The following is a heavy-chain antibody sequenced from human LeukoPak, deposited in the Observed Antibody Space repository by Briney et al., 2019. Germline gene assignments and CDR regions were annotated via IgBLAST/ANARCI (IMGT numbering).Heavy chain of an antibody. Sequence: PSETLSLTCAVYGGSFSGYYWSWIRQPPGKGLKWIGEINHSGSTNYNPSLKSRVTISVDTSKNQFPLKLSSVTAADTAVYYCARGRRGWLPALPAYGRNDAFDIWGQGTMVTVSS. J-gene: IGHJ3*02. D-gene: IGHD3-22*01. CDR2: INHSGST. CDR1: GGSFSGYY. CDR3: ARGRRGWLPALPAYGRNDAFDI. V-gene: IGHV4-34*01.